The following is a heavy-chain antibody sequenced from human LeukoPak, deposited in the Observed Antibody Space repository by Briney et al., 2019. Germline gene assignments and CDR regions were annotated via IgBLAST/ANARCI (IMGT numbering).Heavy chain of an antibody. D-gene: IGHD2-8*01. CDR3: ARGAEACTNGVCYKNFDY. V-gene: IGHV4-34*01. Sequence: SETLSLTCAVDGGSFSGYYWSWFRQPPGKGLEWIGEINHSGSTNYNPSLKGRVTISVDTSKNQLSLKLSSVTAADTAVYYCARGAEACTNGVCYKNFDYWGQGTLVTVSS. CDR1: GGSFSGYY. CDR2: INHSGST. J-gene: IGHJ4*02.